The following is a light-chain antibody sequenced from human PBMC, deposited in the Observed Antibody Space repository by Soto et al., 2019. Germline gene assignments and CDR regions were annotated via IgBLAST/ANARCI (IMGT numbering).Light chain of an antibody. CDR2: DAS. Sequence: EIVLTQSSATLSFSPGEGATLSCRASQSVSRYLAWYQQKPGQAPRLLIYDASNRATGIPARFSGSGSGTDFTLTISSLEPEDFAVYYCQQRSNWITFGQGTRLEIK. J-gene: IGKJ5*01. V-gene: IGKV3-11*01. CDR1: QSVSRY. CDR3: QQRSNWIT.